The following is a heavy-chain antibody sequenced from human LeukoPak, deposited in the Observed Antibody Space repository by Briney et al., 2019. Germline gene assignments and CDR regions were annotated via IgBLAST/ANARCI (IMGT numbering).Heavy chain of an antibody. D-gene: IGHD4-17*01. CDR1: GGSISSYY. CDR2: IYYSGST. CDR3: ARQKNDYGDFRLDY. V-gene: IGHV4-59*01. J-gene: IGHJ4*02. Sequence: PSETLSLTCTVSGGSISSYYRSWIRQSPGKGLEWIGYIYYSGSTNYNPSLKSRVTISVDTSKSQFSLKLSSVTAADTAVYYCARQKNDYGDFRLDYWGQGTLVTVSS.